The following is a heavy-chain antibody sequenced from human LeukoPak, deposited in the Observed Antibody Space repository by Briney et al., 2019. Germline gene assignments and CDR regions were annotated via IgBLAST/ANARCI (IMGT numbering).Heavy chain of an antibody. Sequence: QPGGSLRLSRAASGFTFSTYWMHWVRRAPGKGLVWVSRISTDGSVTSYADSVKGRFTISRDNAKNTMYLQMNSLRAEDTAVYYCARIGGSGSYSGHYFDHWGQGTLVTVSS. CDR3: ARIGGSGSYSGHYFDH. CDR1: GFTFSTYW. CDR2: ISTDGSVT. J-gene: IGHJ4*02. V-gene: IGHV3-74*01. D-gene: IGHD3-10*01.